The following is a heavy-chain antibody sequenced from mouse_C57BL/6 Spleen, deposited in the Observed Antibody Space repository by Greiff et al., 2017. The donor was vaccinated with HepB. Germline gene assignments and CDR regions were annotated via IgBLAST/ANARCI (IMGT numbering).Heavy chain of an antibody. CDR1: GFTFSDYG. CDR3: AREGVYYYGSGYFDY. J-gene: IGHJ2*01. D-gene: IGHD1-1*01. CDR2: ISSGSSTI. V-gene: IGHV5-17*01. Sequence: EVQLVESGGGLVKPGGSLKLSCAASGFTFSDYGMHWVRQAPEKGLEWVAYISSGSSTIYYADTVKGRFTISRDNAKNTLFLQMTSLRSEDTAMYYCAREGVYYYGSGYFDYWGQGTTLTVSS.